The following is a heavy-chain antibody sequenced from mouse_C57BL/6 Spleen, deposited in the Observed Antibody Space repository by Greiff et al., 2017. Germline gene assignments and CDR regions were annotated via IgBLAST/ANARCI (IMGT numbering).Heavy chain of an antibody. J-gene: IGHJ4*01. V-gene: IGHV1-15*01. Sequence: VQGVESGAELVRPGASVTLSCKASGYTFTDYEMHWVKQTPVHGLEWIGAIDPETGGTAYNQKFKGKAILTADKSASTAYMELRSLTSEDSAVYYCTRRAGTYYAMDYWGQGTSVTVSS. CDR1: GYTFTDYE. CDR2: IDPETGGT. CDR3: TRRAGTYYAMDY. D-gene: IGHD3-3*01.